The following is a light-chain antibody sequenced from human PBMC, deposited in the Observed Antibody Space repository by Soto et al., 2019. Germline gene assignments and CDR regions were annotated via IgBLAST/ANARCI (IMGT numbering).Light chain of an antibody. J-gene: IGKJ1*01. CDR1: QSVSRY. Sequence: EIVLTQSPATLSLAPGERATLSCSASQSVSRYFAWYQQKPGQPPRLLIYDTSNRATGIPARFSDSGSWTDFTLTISSLEPEDFAVDSCQQRRDWPLTSGKGTKVDI. CDR2: DTS. CDR3: QQRRDWPLT. V-gene: IGKV3-11*01.